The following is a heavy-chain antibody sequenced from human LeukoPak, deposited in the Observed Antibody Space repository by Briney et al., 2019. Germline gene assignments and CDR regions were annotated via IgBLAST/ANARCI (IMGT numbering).Heavy chain of an antibody. D-gene: IGHD1-1*01. V-gene: IGHV1-3*01. CDR3: ARARPDSTFPIRLDAFDI. J-gene: IGHJ3*02. Sequence: KFQGRVTITRDTSASTAYMELSSLRSEDTAVYYCARARPDSTFPIRLDAFDIWGQGTMVTVSS.